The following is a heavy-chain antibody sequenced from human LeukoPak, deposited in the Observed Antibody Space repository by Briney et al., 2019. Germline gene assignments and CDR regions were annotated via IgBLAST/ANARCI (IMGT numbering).Heavy chain of an antibody. CDR2: ISYDGSNK. CDR1: GFTFSSYG. V-gene: IGHV3-30*18. D-gene: IGHD2-21*01. J-gene: IGHJ4*02. Sequence: PGRSLRLSCAASGFTFSSYGMHWVRQAPGKGLEWVAVISYDGSNKYYADSVKGRFSIFRDNSKNMVFLQMSSLRAEDTALYYCTKVLWGLTLLSSDYWGQGTLVTVSS. CDR3: TKVLWGLTLLSSDY.